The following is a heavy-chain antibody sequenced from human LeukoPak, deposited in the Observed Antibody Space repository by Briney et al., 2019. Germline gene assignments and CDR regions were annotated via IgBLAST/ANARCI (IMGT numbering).Heavy chain of an antibody. D-gene: IGHD6-19*01. V-gene: IGHV4-4*07. J-gene: IGHJ4*02. CDR3: ARERWSSGWQFDY. CDR1: GSSMSDYY. CDR2: IYPRGST. Sequence: PSETLSLTCTVSGSSMSDYYWSWIRQPAGTGLEWIGRIYPRGSTNYNPSLKSRVTMSVDTSKNQFSLNLSSVTAADTAVYYCARERWSSGWQFDYWGQGSLVTVSS.